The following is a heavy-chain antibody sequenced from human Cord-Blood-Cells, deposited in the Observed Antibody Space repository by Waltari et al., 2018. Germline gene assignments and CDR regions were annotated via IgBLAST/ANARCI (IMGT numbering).Heavy chain of an antibody. CDR2: INHSRST. Sequence: QVQLQQWGAGLLKPSETLSLTCAVYGGSFSGYYWSWIRQPPGKGLEWIGEINHSRSTNYNPSLKSRVTISVDTSKNQFSLKLSSVTAADTAVYYCAGAPYGSGLDYWGQGTLVTVSS. V-gene: IGHV4-34*01. CDR1: GGSFSGYY. J-gene: IGHJ4*02. D-gene: IGHD3-10*01. CDR3: AGAPYGSGLDY.